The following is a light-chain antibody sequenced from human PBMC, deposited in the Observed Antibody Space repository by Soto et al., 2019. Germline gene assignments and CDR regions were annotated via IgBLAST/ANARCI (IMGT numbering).Light chain of an antibody. V-gene: IGKV3-20*01. CDR3: QHYGSSPPIT. J-gene: IGKJ5*01. CDR2: GAS. Sequence: EIVLTQSPGTLSLSPGERATLSCRASQSVTSSYLAWYQQKPGQAPRHLIYGASSRATGIPDRFSGSGSRTDFTLTISRLEPEDFGVYYCQHYGSSPPITFGQGTRLEIK. CDR1: QSVTSSY.